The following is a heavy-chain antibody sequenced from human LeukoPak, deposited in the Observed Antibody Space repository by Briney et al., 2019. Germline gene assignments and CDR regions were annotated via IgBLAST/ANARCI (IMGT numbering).Heavy chain of an antibody. J-gene: IGHJ3*02. CDR1: GFNFSSYA. V-gene: IGHV3-23*01. CDR3: AKGGARTFHI. CDR2: ISVSGGST. D-gene: IGHD6-25*01. Sequence: GGSLRLSCAASGFNFSSYAMSWVRQAPGKGLEWVSTISVSGGSTYYADSVKGRFTISRDNSKNTLYLQMNSLRAGDTAVYYCAKGGARTFHIWGQGTMVTVSS.